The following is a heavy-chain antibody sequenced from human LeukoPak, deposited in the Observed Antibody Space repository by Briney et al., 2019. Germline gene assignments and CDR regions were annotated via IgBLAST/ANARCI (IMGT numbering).Heavy chain of an antibody. CDR3: ARARDCSGGSCYSWYYYYYMDV. J-gene: IGHJ6*03. D-gene: IGHD2-15*01. V-gene: IGHV3-48*03. Sequence: PGGSLRLSCAASGFTFSSYEMNWVRQAPGKGLEWVSYISSSVSTIYYADSVKGRFTISRDNAKNSLYLQMNSLRAEDTAVYYCARARDCSGGSCYSWYYYYYMDVWGKGTTVTVSS. CDR1: GFTFSSYE. CDR2: ISSSVSTI.